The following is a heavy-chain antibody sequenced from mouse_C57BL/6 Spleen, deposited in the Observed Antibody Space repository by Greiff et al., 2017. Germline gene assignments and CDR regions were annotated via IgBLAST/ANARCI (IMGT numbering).Heavy chain of an antibody. D-gene: IGHD2-1*01. Sequence: QVQLQQPGAELVRPGSSVKLSCKASGYTFTSYWMHWVKQRPIQGLEWIGNIDPSDSETHYNQKFKDKATLTVDKSSSTAYMQLSSLASEDSAVYYCAREGNWYDYWGQGTTLTVSS. CDR1: GYTFTSYW. V-gene: IGHV1-52*01. CDR3: AREGNWYDY. J-gene: IGHJ2*01. CDR2: IDPSDSET.